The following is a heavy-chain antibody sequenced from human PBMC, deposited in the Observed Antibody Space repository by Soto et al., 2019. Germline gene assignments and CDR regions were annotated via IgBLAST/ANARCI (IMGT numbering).Heavy chain of an antibody. CDR3: AQLPSDYYYYYGMDV. V-gene: IGHV4-39*01. D-gene: IGHD1-1*01. CDR2: IYYSGST. Sequence: SVTMSLTCTVSDGSIRNSSYYWGWIHQPPGKGLEWIGSIYYSGSTYYNPSLKSRVTISVDTSKNQFSLKLSSVTAADTAVYYCAQLPSDYYYYYGMDVWGQGTTVTVSS. J-gene: IGHJ6*02. CDR1: DGSIRNSSYY.